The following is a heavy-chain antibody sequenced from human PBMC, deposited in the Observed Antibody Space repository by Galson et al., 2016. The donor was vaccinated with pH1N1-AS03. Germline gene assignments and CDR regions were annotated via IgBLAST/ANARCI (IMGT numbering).Heavy chain of an antibody. D-gene: IGHD6-19*01. J-gene: IGHJ5*01. CDR2: IYYSGST. Sequence: ETLSLTCTVSGGYFRSSNYYWGWIRQSPGRGLEWIGSIYYSGSTYYNPSLKSRVTMSIDTSKNQFSLILRSVTAADTAMFYCARFQPDSGWSRWADSWGQGTLVTVSS. CDR3: ARFQPDSGWSRWADS. CDR1: GGYFRSSNYY. V-gene: IGHV4-39*07.